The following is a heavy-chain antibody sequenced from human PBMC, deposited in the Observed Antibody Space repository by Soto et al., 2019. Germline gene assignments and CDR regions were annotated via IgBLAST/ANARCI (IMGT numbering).Heavy chain of an antibody. Sequence: SETLSLTCAVSGASISSTHWWTWVRQSPGKGLEWVGEIHHSGDTNYNPSLKSRLSISVDKSKNQFSLTLKSVTAADTAIYYCARDSDNSGLNFDYWGQGTLVTVSS. D-gene: IGHD6-19*01. CDR1: GASISSTHW. CDR3: ARDSDNSGLNFDY. J-gene: IGHJ4*02. CDR2: IHHSGDT. V-gene: IGHV4-4*02.